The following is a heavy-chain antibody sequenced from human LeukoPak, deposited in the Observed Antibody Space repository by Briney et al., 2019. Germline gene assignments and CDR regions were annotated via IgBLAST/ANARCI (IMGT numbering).Heavy chain of an antibody. V-gene: IGHV4-34*01. J-gene: IGHJ4*02. CDR1: GGSIRSYY. CDR3: ASYGGYSPFDY. Sequence: SETLSLTCTVSGGSIRSYYWSWIRQSPGKGLEWIGEINRSGRTNYNPSLKSRVTISVDTSKKQFSLKLSSVTAADTAVYYCASYGGYSPFDYWGQGTLVTVSS. D-gene: IGHD4-23*01. CDR2: INRSGRT.